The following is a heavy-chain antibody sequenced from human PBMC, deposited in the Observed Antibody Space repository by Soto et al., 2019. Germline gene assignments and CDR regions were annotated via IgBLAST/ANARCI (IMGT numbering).Heavy chain of an antibody. CDR3: ARLEVAGIDY. V-gene: IGHV5-51*01. CDR2: IYPGDSDT. D-gene: IGHD6-19*01. Sequence: PGESLKISCKGSVYSFTSYWIAWVRQMPGKGLEWMGIIYPGDSDTRYSPSFQGHVTISADKSISTAYLQWRSLKASDSAMYYCARLEVAGIDYWGQGTMVTVSS. CDR1: VYSFTSYW. J-gene: IGHJ4*02.